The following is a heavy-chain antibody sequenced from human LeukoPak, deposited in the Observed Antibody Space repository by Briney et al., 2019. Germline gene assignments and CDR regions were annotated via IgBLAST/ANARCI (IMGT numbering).Heavy chain of an antibody. V-gene: IGHV3-30*02. D-gene: IGHD4-11*01. CDR2: IRYDGSNK. CDR1: GFTFSSYG. J-gene: IGHJ4*02. CDR3: AKDPYSNFPGIFY. Sequence: GGSLRLSCAASGFTFSSYGMHWVRQAPGKGLEWVAFIRYDGSNKYYADSVKGRFTISRDHSKNTLYLQMNSLRAEDTAVYYCAKDPYSNFPGIFYWGQGTLVTVSS.